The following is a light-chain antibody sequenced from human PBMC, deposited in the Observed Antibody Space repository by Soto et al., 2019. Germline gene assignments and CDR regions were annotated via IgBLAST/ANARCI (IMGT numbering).Light chain of an antibody. CDR3: SSHTTTRVE. J-gene: IGLJ2*01. Sequence: QSALTQPASVSGSPGQSITISCTGTSSDVGGYNYVSWYQQHPGKAPKLMIYDVTDRPSGVSNRFSGSKSGNTASLTISGLQAEDEADYYCSSHTTTRVEFGGGTKVTVL. CDR2: DVT. V-gene: IGLV2-14*01. CDR1: SSDVGGYNY.